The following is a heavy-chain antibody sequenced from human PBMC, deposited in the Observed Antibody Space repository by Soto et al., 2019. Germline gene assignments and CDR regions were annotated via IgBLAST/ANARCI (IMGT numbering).Heavy chain of an antibody. CDR3: AVGYSDYDFAVAGGYYYGMDV. J-gene: IGHJ6*02. Sequence: PVKVCCKSCGVTFTSSAVHWVRQAHGQRLELIGWIVVGSGNTNYAQKFQERVTITRDMSTSTAYMELSSLRSEDTAVYYCAVGYSDYDFAVAGGYYYGMDVWGQATTVTVSS. CDR2: IVVGSGNT. V-gene: IGHV1-58*01. D-gene: IGHD5-12*01. CDR1: GVTFTSSA.